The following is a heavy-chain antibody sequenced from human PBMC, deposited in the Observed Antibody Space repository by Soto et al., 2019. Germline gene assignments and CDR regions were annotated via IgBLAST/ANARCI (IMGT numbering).Heavy chain of an antibody. CDR3: AKEGYGAGSSNKGNYFDY. V-gene: IGHV3-23*01. CDR1: GFTFSNYV. CDR2: INSGANT. J-gene: IGHJ4*02. Sequence: EVQVLESGGGLVQPGGSLRLSCAASGFTFSNYVMSWVRQAPGKGLEWVSSINSGANTYYADSVKGRFTISRDNSKNTLYLQMNSPRAEYTAVYYCAKEGYGAGSSNKGNYFDYWGQGALVTVSS. D-gene: IGHD3-10*01.